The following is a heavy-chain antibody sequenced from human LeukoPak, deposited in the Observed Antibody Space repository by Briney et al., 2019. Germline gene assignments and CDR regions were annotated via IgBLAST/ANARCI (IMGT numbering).Heavy chain of an antibody. J-gene: IGHJ3*02. CDR3: ARQEEVEGAFDI. V-gene: IGHV3-21*01. CDR1: GFTFSSYS. CDR2: ISSSSSYI. Sequence: GGSLRLSCAASGFTFSSYSMNWVRQAPGKGLEWVSSISSSSSYIYYADSVKDRFTISRDNAKNSLYLQMNSLRAEDTAVYYCARQEEVEGAFDIWGQGTMVTVSS.